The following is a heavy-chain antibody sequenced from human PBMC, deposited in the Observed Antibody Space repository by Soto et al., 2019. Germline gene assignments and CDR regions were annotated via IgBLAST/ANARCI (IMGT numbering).Heavy chain of an antibody. CDR3: ARDDEQGSNCDLAY. Sequence: QVQLVQSGGGVVQPGRSLRLSCAASGFNFNTYFMHWVRQAPGNGLEWVAMIFPNGRDKEYADSVKGRFTISRDNSNNMINLQLDSMRPEDTAVYSCARDDEQGSNCDLAYWGQGALVTVSS. V-gene: IGHV3-30*03. J-gene: IGHJ4*02. D-gene: IGHD1-26*01. CDR1: GFNFNTYF. CDR2: IFPNGRDK.